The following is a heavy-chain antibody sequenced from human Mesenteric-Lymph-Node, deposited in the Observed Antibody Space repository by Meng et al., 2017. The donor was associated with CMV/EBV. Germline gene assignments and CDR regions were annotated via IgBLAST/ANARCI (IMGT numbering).Heavy chain of an antibody. CDR2: ISSSGAFK. V-gene: IGHV3-21*01. D-gene: IGHD2-2*01. J-gene: IGHJ4*02. CDR3: ARDRYCSSTSCYKYYFDS. Sequence: GGSLRLSCAASGFAFDTYGMNWVRRTPGKGLEWVSSISSSGAFKYYADSVKGRFTISRGNAKNSVFLQMNTLRAEDTAVYYCARDRYCSSTSCYKYYFDSWGQGTLVTVSS. CDR1: GFAFDTYG.